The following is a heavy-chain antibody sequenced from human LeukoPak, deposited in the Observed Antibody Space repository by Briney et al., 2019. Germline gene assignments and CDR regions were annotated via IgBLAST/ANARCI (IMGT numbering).Heavy chain of an antibody. V-gene: IGHV1-18*01. Sequence: SVKVSRKASGYTFTSYGISWVGQATGQGREGMGWMSAYNGNTNYAQKLQGRVTIPTHTTRTTAYMELRSLRSDHPSVYYFPRGRAADSWINCWGQGTLVTVSS. CDR2: MSAYNGNT. D-gene: IGHD6-13*01. CDR3: PRGRAADSWINC. CDR1: GYTFTSYG. J-gene: IGHJ4*02.